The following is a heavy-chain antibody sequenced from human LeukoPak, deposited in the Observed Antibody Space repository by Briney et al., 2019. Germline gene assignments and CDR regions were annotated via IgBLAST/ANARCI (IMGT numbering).Heavy chain of an antibody. Sequence: SVKVSCKASGGTFSSYVISWVRQAPGQGLEWMGGINPIFGTPFYAQRFQGRVTITMDGSTSTAYMELSSLRSEDTAVYYCARNQAFGDSSWSWFDPWGQGTLVTVSS. J-gene: IGHJ5*02. D-gene: IGHD4-17*01. V-gene: IGHV1-69*05. CDR2: INPIFGTP. CDR3: ARNQAFGDSSWSWFDP. CDR1: GGTFSSYV.